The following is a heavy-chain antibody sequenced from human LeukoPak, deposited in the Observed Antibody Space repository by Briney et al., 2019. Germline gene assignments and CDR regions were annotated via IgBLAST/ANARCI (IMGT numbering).Heavy chain of an antibody. D-gene: IGHD1-1*01. CDR1: GFTFSDYG. CDR2: IWHDGSNK. J-gene: IGHJ3*02. Sequence: GGSLRLSCAASGFTFSDYGMHWVRQAPGEGLEWVAVIWHDGSNKYYADSVKGRFTISRDNSKNTLYLQMNSLRAEDTAVYYCAKDLPSTGAFDIWGQGTMVTVSS. V-gene: IGHV3-30*02. CDR3: AKDLPSTGAFDI.